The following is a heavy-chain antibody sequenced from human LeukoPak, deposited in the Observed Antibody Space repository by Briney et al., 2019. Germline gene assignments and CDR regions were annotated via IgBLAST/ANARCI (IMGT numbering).Heavy chain of an antibody. Sequence: GGSLRLSCAASGFTFSSYSMNWVRQAPGKGLEWVSSISSSSSYIYYADSVKGRFTISRDNAKNSLYLQMNGLRAEDTAVYYCAREVYSSGWNYFDYWGQGTLVTVSS. CDR3: AREVYSSGWNYFDY. D-gene: IGHD6-19*01. CDR1: GFTFSSYS. CDR2: ISSSSSYI. V-gene: IGHV3-21*01. J-gene: IGHJ4*02.